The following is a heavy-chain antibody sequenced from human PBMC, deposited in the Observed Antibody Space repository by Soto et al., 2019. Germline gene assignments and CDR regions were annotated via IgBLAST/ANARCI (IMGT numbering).Heavy chain of an antibody. CDR3: ARGRRYCSGGSCYCYFDY. V-gene: IGHV1-3*01. CDR2: INAGNDNT. D-gene: IGHD2-15*01. J-gene: IGHJ4*02. Sequence: ASVKVSCKASGYTFTSYAMHWVRQAPGQRLERMGWINAGNDNTKYSQKFQGRVTITRDTSASTAYMELSSLRSEDTAVYYCARGRRYCSGGSCYCYFDYWGQGTLVTVSS. CDR1: GYTFTSYA.